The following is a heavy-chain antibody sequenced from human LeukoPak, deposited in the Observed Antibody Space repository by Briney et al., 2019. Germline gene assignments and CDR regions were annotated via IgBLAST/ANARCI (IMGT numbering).Heavy chain of an antibody. J-gene: IGHJ4*02. CDR1: GFTFSNYA. CDR2: ISSSSSYI. CDR3: ARGAGNPYDFWSGYHAVFYYFDY. D-gene: IGHD3-3*01. Sequence: GSLRLSCAASGFTFSNYAMTWVRQAPGKGLEWVSSISSSSSYIYYAHSVKGRFTISRDNAKNSLYLQMNSLRAEDTAVYYCARGAGNPYDFWSGYHAVFYYFDYWGQGTLVTVSS. V-gene: IGHV3-21*01.